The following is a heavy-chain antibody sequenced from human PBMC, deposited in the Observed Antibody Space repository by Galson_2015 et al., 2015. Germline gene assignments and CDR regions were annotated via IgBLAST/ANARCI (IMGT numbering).Heavy chain of an antibody. CDR3: ARAEDIVVVPAAFDY. J-gene: IGHJ4*02. D-gene: IGHD2-2*01. Sequence: SLRLSCAASGFTFSSYSMNWVRQAPGKGLEWVSSISSSSSYIYYADSVKGRFTISKDNAKNSLYLQMNSLRAEDTAVYYCARAEDIVVVPAAFDYWGQGTLVTVSS. CDR1: GFTFSSYS. V-gene: IGHV3-21*01. CDR2: ISSSSSYI.